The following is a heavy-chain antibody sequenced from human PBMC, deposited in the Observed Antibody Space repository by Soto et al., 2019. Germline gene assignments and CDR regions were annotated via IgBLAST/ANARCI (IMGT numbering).Heavy chain of an antibody. J-gene: IGHJ4*02. Sequence: QVQLMQSGAEVRKPGASVRLSCETSGYNFNQYYIHWVRQAPGQGLEWMGIINLRGGTTEYAHKFRGRVTVTGDTSTRTAYMELRSLGSDDTAIYFCARGPDDSDVPRWDYWGQGTLVTVSS. CDR1: GYNFNQYY. CDR2: INLRGGTT. V-gene: IGHV1-46*02. D-gene: IGHD4-17*01. CDR3: ARGPDDSDVPRWDY.